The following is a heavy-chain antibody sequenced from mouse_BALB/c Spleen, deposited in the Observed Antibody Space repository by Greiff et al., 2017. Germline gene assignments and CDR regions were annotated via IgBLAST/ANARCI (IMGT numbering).Heavy chain of an antibody. CDR1: GFTFTDYY. V-gene: IGHV7-3*02. CDR3: ARRWLLRSFDV. Sequence: EVMLVESGGGLVQPGGSLRLSCATSGFTFTDYYMSWVRQPPGKALEWLGFIRNKANGYTTEYSASVKGRFTISRDNAKNTLYLQMSSLKSEDTAMYYCARRWLLRSFDVWGAGTTVTVSS. D-gene: IGHD2-3*01. CDR2: IRNKANGYTT. J-gene: IGHJ1*01.